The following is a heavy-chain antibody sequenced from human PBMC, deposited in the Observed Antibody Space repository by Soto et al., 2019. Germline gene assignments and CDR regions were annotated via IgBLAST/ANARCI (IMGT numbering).Heavy chain of an antibody. D-gene: IGHD2-2*01. CDR3: AKSGGPPASLDVYFDY. Sequence: EVQLLESGGGMVQPGESLRLSCAASGFTFASYTMTWVRQAPGKGLEWVSTINSGGDTTYYSDSVKGRFTISRDSPQNTRFLLMTSLRAEDTAVYYCAKSGGPPASLDVYFDYWGQGTLVTVSS. V-gene: IGHV3-23*01. CDR2: INSGGDTT. J-gene: IGHJ4*02. CDR1: GFTFASYT.